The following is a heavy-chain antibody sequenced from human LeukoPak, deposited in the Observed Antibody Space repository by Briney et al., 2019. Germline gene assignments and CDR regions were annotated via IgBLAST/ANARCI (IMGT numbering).Heavy chain of an antibody. V-gene: IGHV3-49*04. Sequence: GGSLRLSCTASGFTFGDYAMSWVRQAPGKGLEWVGFIRSKAYGGTTEYAASVKGRFTISRDDSKSIAYLQMNSLKTEDTAVYYCTRVVVWLGYCSSTSCSYYMDVWGKGTTVTVSS. D-gene: IGHD2-2*01. CDR1: GFTFGDYA. CDR3: TRVVVWLGYCSSTSCSYYMDV. CDR2: IRSKAYGGTT. J-gene: IGHJ6*03.